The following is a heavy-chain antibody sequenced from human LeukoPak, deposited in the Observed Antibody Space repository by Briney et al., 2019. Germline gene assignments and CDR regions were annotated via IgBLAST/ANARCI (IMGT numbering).Heavy chain of an antibody. V-gene: IGHV4-34*01. J-gene: IGHJ3*02. D-gene: IGHD6-25*01. Sequence: SETLSLTCAVYGGSFSGYYWSWIRQPPGKGLEWIGEINHSGSTNYNPSLKSRVTISVDTSKNQFSLKLSSVTAADTAVYYCARAGATTAAFDIWGQGTMVTVSS. CDR1: GGSFSGYY. CDR2: INHSGST. CDR3: ARAGATTAAFDI.